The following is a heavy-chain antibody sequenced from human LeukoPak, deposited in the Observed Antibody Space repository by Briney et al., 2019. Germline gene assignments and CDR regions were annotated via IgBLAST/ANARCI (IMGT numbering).Heavy chain of an antibody. CDR1: VYTFTSYG. J-gene: IGHJ4*02. CDR2: ISAYNGNT. V-gene: IGHV1-18*01. Sequence: ASLKVSCKASVYTFTSYGISWVRQAPGQGLWWRAWISAYNGNTNYAQKLQGRVTMTTDTSTSTAYMELRSLRSDDTAVYYCARARVVVVAATDFDYWGQGTLVTVSS. CDR3: ARARVVVVAATDFDY. D-gene: IGHD2-15*01.